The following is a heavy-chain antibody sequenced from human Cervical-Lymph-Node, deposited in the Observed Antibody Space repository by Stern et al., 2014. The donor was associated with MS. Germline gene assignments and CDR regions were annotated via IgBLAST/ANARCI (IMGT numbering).Heavy chain of an antibody. D-gene: IGHD2-15*01. Sequence: VHLVQSGAEVKKPGASVKVSCKASGYTFTSYGISWVRQAPVQGLECMWRISAYNGNTNDAQKLQGRVTMTTDTSTSTAYMELRSLRSDDTAVYYCARGLLGSENAFDIWGQGTMVTVSS. J-gene: IGHJ3*02. CDR2: ISAYNGNT. CDR3: ARGLLGSENAFDI. V-gene: IGHV1-18*01. CDR1: GYTFTSYG.